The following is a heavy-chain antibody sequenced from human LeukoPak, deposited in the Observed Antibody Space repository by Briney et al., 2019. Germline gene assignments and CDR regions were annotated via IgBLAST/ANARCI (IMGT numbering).Heavy chain of an antibody. CDR2: IYTSGST. CDR3: ARETITGYSSSWYKTEGFDY. J-gene: IGHJ4*02. D-gene: IGHD6-13*01. CDR1: GGSISSYY. Sequence: SETLSLTCTVSGGSISSYYWSWVRQPAGKGLEWIGRIYTSGSTNYNPSLKSRVTMSVDTSKNQFSLKLSSVTAADTAVYYCARETITGYSSSWYKTEGFDYCGQGTLVTVSS. V-gene: IGHV4-4*07.